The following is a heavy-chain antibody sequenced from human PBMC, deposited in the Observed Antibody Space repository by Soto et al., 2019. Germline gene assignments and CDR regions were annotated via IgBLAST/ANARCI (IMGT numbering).Heavy chain of an antibody. CDR3: ARIPPGWGGAQLVLDY. Sequence: GGSLRLSCAASGFTFSSFWMHWVRQAPGKGLVWVSRINSDGSTTSYADSVKGRFTISRDNAKNTLYLQMNSLRAEDTAVYYCARIPPGWGGAQLVLDYWGQGTLVTVSS. CDR2: INSDGSTT. D-gene: IGHD6-13*01. CDR1: GFTFSSFW. J-gene: IGHJ4*02. V-gene: IGHV3-74*01.